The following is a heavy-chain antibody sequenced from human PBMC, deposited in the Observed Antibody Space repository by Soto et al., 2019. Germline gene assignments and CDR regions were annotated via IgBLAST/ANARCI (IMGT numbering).Heavy chain of an antibody. Sequence: SETLSLTCTVSGGSISSYYWSWIRQPPGKGLEWIGYIYYSGSTNYNPSLKSRVTISVDTSKNQFSLKLSSVTAADTAVYYCARAASEQLVVDRSYYYYYMDVWGKGTTVTVSS. CDR1: GGSISSYY. J-gene: IGHJ6*03. D-gene: IGHD6-6*01. CDR2: IYYSGST. CDR3: ARAASEQLVVDRSYYYYYMDV. V-gene: IGHV4-59*01.